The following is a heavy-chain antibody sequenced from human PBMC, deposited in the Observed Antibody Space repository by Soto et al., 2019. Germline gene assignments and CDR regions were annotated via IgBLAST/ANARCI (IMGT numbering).Heavy chain of an antibody. CDR3: ARDRLVGAISYYFDY. D-gene: IGHD1-26*01. Sequence: ASVKVSCKASGYTFTSYYMHWVRQAPGQGLEWMGIINPSGGSTSYAQKFQGRVTMTRDTSTSTVYMELSSLRSEDTAVYYCARDRLVGAISYYFDYWGQGTLVTVSS. CDR2: INPSGGST. CDR1: GYTFTSYY. V-gene: IGHV1-46*01. J-gene: IGHJ4*02.